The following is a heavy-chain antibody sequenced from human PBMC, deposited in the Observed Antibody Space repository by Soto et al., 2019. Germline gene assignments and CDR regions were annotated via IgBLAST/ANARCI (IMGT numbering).Heavy chain of an antibody. CDR3: ERTLDPNYYMDV. CDR2: IYYSGST. V-gene: IGHV4-59*01. Sequence: ETLSLTCTVSGGSISSYYWSWIRQPPGKGLEWIGYIYYSGSTNYNPSLKSRVTISVDTSKNQFSLKLSSVTAADTAVCYCERTLDPNYYMDVWGKRTTVTVSS. J-gene: IGHJ6*03. D-gene: IGHD1-1*01. CDR1: GGSISSYY.